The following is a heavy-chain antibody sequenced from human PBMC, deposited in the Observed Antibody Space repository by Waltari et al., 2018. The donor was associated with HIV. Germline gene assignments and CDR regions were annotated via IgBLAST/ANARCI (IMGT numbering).Heavy chain of an antibody. D-gene: IGHD2-2*01. Sequence: QVQVVQSGAEVKKPGASVKVSCKASGYTVTSFFVHWVRQAPGQGLEWMGMINPSGGSTSYAQKFQGRLTMTRDTSTNTVYIELSSLRSEDTAVYFCARDSRYYGMDVWGQGTTVTVSS. V-gene: IGHV1-46*01. CDR3: ARDSRYYGMDV. CDR2: INPSGGST. CDR1: GYTVTSFF. J-gene: IGHJ6*02.